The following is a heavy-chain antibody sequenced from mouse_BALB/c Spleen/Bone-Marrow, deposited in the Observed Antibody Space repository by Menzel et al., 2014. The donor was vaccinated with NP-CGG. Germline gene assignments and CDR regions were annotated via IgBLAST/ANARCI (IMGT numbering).Heavy chain of an antibody. J-gene: IGHJ4*01. CDR1: GFTFTDYY. D-gene: IGHD2-12*01. V-gene: IGHV7-3*02. Sequence: EVQRVESGGGLVQPGGSLRLSCATSGFTFTDYYMSWVRQPPGKALEWLGFIRNKANGYTTEYSASVKGRFTISRDNSQSILYLQMNTLRAEDSATYYCARNYDGAMDYWGQGTSVTVSS. CDR3: ARNYDGAMDY. CDR2: IRNKANGYTT.